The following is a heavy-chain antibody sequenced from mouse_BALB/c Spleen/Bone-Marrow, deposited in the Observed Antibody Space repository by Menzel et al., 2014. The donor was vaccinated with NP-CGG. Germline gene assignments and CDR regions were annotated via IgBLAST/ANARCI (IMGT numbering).Heavy chain of an antibody. Sequence: VQLQQSGAELVKPGASVKLSCTASGFNIKDTYMHWVKQRPEQGLEWIGRIDPANGNTKYDPKFQGKATITADTSSNTXXXQLSSLTSEDTAVYYCARWEYYAMDYWGQGTSVTVSS. CDR1: GFNIKDTY. CDR2: IDPANGNT. V-gene: IGHV14-3*02. J-gene: IGHJ4*01. D-gene: IGHD4-1*01. CDR3: ARWEYYAMDY.